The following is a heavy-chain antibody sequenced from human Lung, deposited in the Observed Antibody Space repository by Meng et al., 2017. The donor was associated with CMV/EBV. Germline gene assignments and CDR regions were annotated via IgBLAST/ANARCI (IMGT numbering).Heavy chain of an antibody. CDR2: ISGSGGTT. CDR3: AKELHSGWSYYFDY. V-gene: IGHV3-23*01. CDR1: GFTFRTYA. Sequence: GGSXRLSCAASGFTFRTYAMSWVRQVPGKGLEWVSSISGSGGTTHYVDSVKGRFTISKDTSRDTLYLQMNSLRAEDTAVYYCAKELHSGWSYYFDYWGQGAXVTVSS. D-gene: IGHD6-19*01. J-gene: IGHJ4*02.